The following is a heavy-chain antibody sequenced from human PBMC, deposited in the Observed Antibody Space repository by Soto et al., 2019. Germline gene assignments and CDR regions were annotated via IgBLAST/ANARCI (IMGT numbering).Heavy chain of an antibody. Sequence: EVQLVESGGGLVQPGGSLRLSCAASGFTLSTYDMHWVRQATGKGLERVAGLSYAGDTYYPGSVKGRFTVSRESAKNSLYLQMNSLTAGDTAVYYCAKGPHSASWYYYMDVWGKGTTVTVSS. CDR3: AKGPHSASWYYYMDV. J-gene: IGHJ6*03. V-gene: IGHV3-13*01. CDR1: GFTLSTYD. CDR2: LSYAGDT. D-gene: IGHD6-25*01.